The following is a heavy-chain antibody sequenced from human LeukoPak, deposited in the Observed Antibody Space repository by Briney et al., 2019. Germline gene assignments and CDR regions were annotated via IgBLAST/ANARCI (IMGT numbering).Heavy chain of an antibody. V-gene: IGHV3-23*01. CDR2: ISSSGGTT. CDR3: AKVAARRDYEAYFEY. CDR1: GFTFSIYA. Sequence: PGGSLRLSCAASGFTFSIYAMIWVRQAPGKGVAGVAAISSSGGTTYYADSMRGRFSISRDNSKSMLYLEMSSLRADDTAVYYCAKVAARRDYEAYFEYWGQGTQVTVSS. J-gene: IGHJ4*02. D-gene: IGHD5-24*01.